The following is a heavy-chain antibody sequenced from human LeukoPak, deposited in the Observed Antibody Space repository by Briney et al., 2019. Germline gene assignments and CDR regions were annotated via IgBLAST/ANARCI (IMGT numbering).Heavy chain of an antibody. CDR2: ISSSSSTI. D-gene: IGHD6-6*01. J-gene: IGHJ6*03. Sequence: GGSPRLSCAASGFTFSSYSMNWVRQAPGKGLEWVSYISSSSSTIYYADSVKGRFTISRDNAKNSLYLQMNSLRAEDTAVYYCARGYSSSGMDVWGKGTTVTVSS. V-gene: IGHV3-48*04. CDR1: GFTFSSYS. CDR3: ARGYSSSGMDV.